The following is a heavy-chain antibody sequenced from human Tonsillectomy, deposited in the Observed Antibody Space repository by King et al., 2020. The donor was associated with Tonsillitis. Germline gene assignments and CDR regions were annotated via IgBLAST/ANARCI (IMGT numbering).Heavy chain of an antibody. J-gene: IGHJ4*02. CDR2: IYYSGST. D-gene: IGHD1-26*01. CDR3: ARHLVGASDFDY. CDR1: GGSISSSSYY. V-gene: IGHV4-39*01. Sequence: QLQESGPGLVKPSENLSLTCTVSGGSISSSSYYWGWIRQPPGKGLEWIGSIYYSGSTYYNPSLKSRVTISVDTSKNQFSLKLSSVTAADTAVYYCARHLVGASDFDYWGQGTLVTVSS.